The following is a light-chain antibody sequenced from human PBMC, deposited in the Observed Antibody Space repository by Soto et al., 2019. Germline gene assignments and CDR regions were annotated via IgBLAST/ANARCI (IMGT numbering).Light chain of an antibody. CDR2: DAS. CDR1: QSISSW. Sequence: DIQMTQSPSTLSASVGDRVTITCRASQSISSWLAWYQQKPGKAPKLLIYDASSLESGVPSRFSGSGSGTEFSLPISSLQPDDFATYYCQQYNAYSTFGQGTKGEIK. V-gene: IGKV1-5*01. J-gene: IGKJ1*01. CDR3: QQYNAYST.